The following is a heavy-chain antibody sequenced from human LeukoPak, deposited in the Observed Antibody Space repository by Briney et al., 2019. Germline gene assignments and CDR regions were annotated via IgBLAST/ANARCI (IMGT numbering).Heavy chain of an antibody. J-gene: IGHJ4*02. CDR3: ARNYGSGIHF. V-gene: IGHV4-39*07. CDR1: GGSISSSSHY. D-gene: IGHD3-10*01. CDR2: IYYSGST. Sequence: PSETLSLTCTVSGGSISSSSHYWGWIRQPPGKGLEWIGSIYYSGSTYYNPSLKSRVTISVDTSKNQFSLKLSSVTAADTAVYYCARNYGSGIHFGGQGTLVTVSS.